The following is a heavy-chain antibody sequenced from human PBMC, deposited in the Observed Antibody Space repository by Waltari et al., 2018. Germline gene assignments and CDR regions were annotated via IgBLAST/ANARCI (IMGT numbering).Heavy chain of an antibody. CDR2: IYYSGST. Sequence: QLQLQESGPGLVKPSETLSPTCTVSGGSISNSSYYWGWIRQPPGKGLEWIGSIYYSGSTYYNPSLKSRVTISVDTSKNQFSLKLSSVTAADTAVYYCATLAGDYEYYFDYWGQGTLVTVSS. D-gene: IGHD4-17*01. V-gene: IGHV4-39*07. CDR1: GGSISNSSYY. CDR3: ATLAGDYEYYFDY. J-gene: IGHJ4*02.